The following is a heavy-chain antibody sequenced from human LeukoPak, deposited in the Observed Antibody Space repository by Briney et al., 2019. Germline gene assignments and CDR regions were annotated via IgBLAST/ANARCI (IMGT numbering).Heavy chain of an antibody. CDR3: ARAVAARPGFVDY. Sequence: SETLSFTCTVSGGSISSHYWSWIRQPPGKGLEWIGYIYYSGSTNYNPSLKSRVTISVDTSKNQFSLKLSSVTAADTAVYYCARAVAARPGFVDYWGQGTLVTVSS. CDR2: IYYSGST. D-gene: IGHD6-6*01. V-gene: IGHV4-59*11. CDR1: GGSISSHY. J-gene: IGHJ4*02.